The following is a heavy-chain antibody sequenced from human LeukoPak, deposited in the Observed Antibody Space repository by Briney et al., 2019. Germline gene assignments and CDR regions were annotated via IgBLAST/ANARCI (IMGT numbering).Heavy chain of an antibody. Sequence: GGSLRLSCAVSGITFSSYAMSWVRQAPGKGLEWVSAISGSGGSTYYADSVKGRFTISRDNSKNTLYLQMNSLRAEDTAVYYCAKDQYYDSRSSGAFDIWGQGTMVTVSS. CDR3: AKDQYYDSRSSGAFDI. J-gene: IGHJ3*02. V-gene: IGHV3-23*01. CDR2: ISGSGGST. CDR1: GITFSSYA. D-gene: IGHD3-22*01.